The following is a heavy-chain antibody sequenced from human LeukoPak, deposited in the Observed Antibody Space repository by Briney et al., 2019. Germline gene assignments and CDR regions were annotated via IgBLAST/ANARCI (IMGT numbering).Heavy chain of an antibody. CDR2: IYYSGST. D-gene: IGHD6-13*01. Sequence: QASETLSLTCTVSGGSISSYYWSWIRQPPGKGLEWIGYIYYSGSTNYNPSLKSRVTISVDTSKNQFSLKLSSVTAADTAVYYCARREIAATNWFDPGGQGPLVTVPS. CDR3: ARREIAATNWFDP. CDR1: GGSISSYY. J-gene: IGHJ5*02. V-gene: IGHV4-59*08.